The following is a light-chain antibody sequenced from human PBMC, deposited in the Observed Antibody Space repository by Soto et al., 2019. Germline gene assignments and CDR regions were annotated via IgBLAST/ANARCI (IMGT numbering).Light chain of an antibody. Sequence: DIQMTQSPSTLSASVGDRVTITCRASQSISTWLAWYQQKPGKAPKLLIYKASSLESEVPSRFSGSGSGTEFTLTISSLQPDDFATYYCQQYSTYRTFGQGTKVDIK. CDR1: QSISTW. CDR2: KAS. V-gene: IGKV1-5*03. J-gene: IGKJ1*01. CDR3: QQYSTYRT.